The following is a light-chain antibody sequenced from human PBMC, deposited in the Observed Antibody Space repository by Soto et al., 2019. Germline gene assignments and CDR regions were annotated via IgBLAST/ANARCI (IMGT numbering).Light chain of an antibody. J-gene: IGKJ1*01. V-gene: IGKV3D-15*01. CDR1: QGVTTN. CDR3: QQYGSSGT. Sequence: EILMTQSPATLSVSPGERVTLSCRAGQGVTTNFAWYQQKSGQSPRLLIFDASYRASGIPGRFSGSGSGTDFTLTISSLEPEDFAVYYCQQYGSSGTFGQGTKVDIK. CDR2: DAS.